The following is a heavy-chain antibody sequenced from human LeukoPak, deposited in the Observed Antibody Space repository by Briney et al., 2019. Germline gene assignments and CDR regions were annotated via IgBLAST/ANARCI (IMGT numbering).Heavy chain of an antibody. Sequence: SETLSLTCTVPGGSISSYYWSWIRQPAGKGLEWIGRIYTSGSTNYNPSPKSRVTMSVDTSKNQFSLKLSSVTAADTAVYYCAGEGIAARGSDYWGQGTLVTVSS. J-gene: IGHJ4*02. CDR1: GGSISSYY. D-gene: IGHD6-6*01. V-gene: IGHV4-4*07. CDR3: AGEGIAARGSDY. CDR2: IYTSGST.